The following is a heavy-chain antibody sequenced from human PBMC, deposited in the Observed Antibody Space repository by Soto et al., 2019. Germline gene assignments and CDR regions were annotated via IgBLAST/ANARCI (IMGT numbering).Heavy chain of an antibody. J-gene: IGHJ1*01. CDR2: MNPNSGNT. V-gene: IGHV1-8*01. Sequence: QVQLEQSGAEVKKPGASVKVSCKAYGYTFASYDINWVRQATGQWLEWMGWMNPNSGNTGYAQKIQGRVNMTRTTSIRTAYMGLSRPRSEYTSVYYCAREYCISTNCPAGEWGQGAKVTVSS. D-gene: IGHD2-2*01. CDR1: GYTFASYD. CDR3: AREYCISTNCPAGE.